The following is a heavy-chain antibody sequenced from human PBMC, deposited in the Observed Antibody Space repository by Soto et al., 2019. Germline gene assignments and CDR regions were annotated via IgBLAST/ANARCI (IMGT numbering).Heavy chain of an antibody. D-gene: IGHD5-12*01. CDR3: ARESGYSGYDHPYFDY. J-gene: IGHJ4*02. CDR2: ISYDGSNK. Sequence: GGSLRLSCAASGFTFSSYAMHWVRQAPGKGLEWVAVISYDGSNKYYADSVEGRFIISRDNSKNPLYLQMNSLRAEDTAVYYCARESGYSGYDHPYFDYWGQGTLVTVSS. V-gene: IGHV3-30-3*01. CDR1: GFTFSSYA.